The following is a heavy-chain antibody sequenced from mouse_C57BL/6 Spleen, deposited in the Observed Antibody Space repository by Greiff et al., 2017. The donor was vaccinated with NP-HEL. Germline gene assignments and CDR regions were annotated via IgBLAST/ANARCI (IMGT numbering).Heavy chain of an antibody. CDR2: FYPGSGSI. Sequence: VVKPGASVKLSCKASGYTFTEYTIHWVKQRSGQGLEWIGWFYPGSGSIKYNEKFKDKATLTADKSSSTVYMELSRLTSEDSAVYFCARQTTVVATFDAMDYWGQGTSVTVSS. D-gene: IGHD1-1*01. CDR3: ARQTTVVATFDAMDY. CDR1: GYTFTEYT. V-gene: IGHV1-62-2*01. J-gene: IGHJ4*01.